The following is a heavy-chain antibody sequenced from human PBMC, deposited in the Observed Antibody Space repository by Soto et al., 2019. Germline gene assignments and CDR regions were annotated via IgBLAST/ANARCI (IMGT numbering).Heavy chain of an antibody. Sequence: QVQLVQSGAEVKKPGASVKVSCKASGYTFTSYGISWVRQAPGQGLEWMGWISAYNGNTNYAQKLQGRVTMTTDTSTSTAYVELRSLRSDDTAVYYCARRHPVGATGENWFDHWGQGTLGTVSS. J-gene: IGHJ5*02. CDR2: ISAYNGNT. CDR3: ARRHPVGATGENWFDH. V-gene: IGHV1-18*01. CDR1: GYTFTSYG. D-gene: IGHD1-26*01.